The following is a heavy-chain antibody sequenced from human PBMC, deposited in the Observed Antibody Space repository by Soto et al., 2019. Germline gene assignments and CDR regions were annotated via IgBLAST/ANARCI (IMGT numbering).Heavy chain of an antibody. Sequence: QVQLQESGPGLVKPSETLSLTCTVAGGSLTDHHWNWFRQSPGRGLQWIGYVYYSGATSYNPSLTSRVTMTVDTSKNQFSLKLRSVTAADTAVYFCARGNDWKSSTFDIWGQGTMVSVSS. V-gene: IGHV4-59*11. J-gene: IGHJ3*02. CDR1: GGSLTDHH. D-gene: IGHD2-21*01. CDR2: VYYSGAT. CDR3: ARGNDWKSSTFDI.